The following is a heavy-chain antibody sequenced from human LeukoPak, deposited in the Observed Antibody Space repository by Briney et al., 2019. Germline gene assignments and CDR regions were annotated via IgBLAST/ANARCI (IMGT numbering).Heavy chain of an antibody. CDR1: GFTFSSYA. Sequence: GRSLRLSCAASGFTFSSYAMHWVRQAPGKGLEWVAVISYDGSNKYYADSVKGRFTISRDNAKNSLYLQMNSLRAEDTAVYYCATYSSLNRREFQFWGQGTLLTVSS. CDR2: ISYDGSNK. D-gene: IGHD3-22*01. CDR3: ATYSSLNRREFQF. J-gene: IGHJ1*01. V-gene: IGHV3-30-3*01.